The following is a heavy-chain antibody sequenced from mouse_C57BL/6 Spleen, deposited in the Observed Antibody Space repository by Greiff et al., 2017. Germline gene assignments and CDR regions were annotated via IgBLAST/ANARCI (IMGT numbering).Heavy chain of an antibody. CDR1: GYTFTSYW. Sequence: QVQLQQPGAELVKPGASVPMSCKASGYTFTSYWITWVQQGPGQGLAWIGDIYPGSGSTNYNEKFKCKATLTVDTSSSTAYMQLSSLTSEDSAVYYCARRGHGSSPAWFAYWGQGTLVTVSA. D-gene: IGHD1-1*01. CDR3: ARRGHGSSPAWFAY. CDR2: IYPGSGST. J-gene: IGHJ3*01. V-gene: IGHV1-55*01.